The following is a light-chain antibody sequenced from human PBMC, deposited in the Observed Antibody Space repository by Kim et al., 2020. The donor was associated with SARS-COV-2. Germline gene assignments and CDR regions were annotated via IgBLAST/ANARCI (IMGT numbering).Light chain of an antibody. Sequence: SYELTQPPSVSVSPGQTASITCSGDKLGDKNVCWYQQKPGQSPVLVIYEDNKRPSGIPERVSGSNSGNTATLTISGTQAMDEADYFCQAWDSRTVVFGGGTKLTVL. V-gene: IGLV3-1*01. CDR3: QAWDSRTVV. J-gene: IGLJ2*01. CDR1: KLGDKN. CDR2: EDN.